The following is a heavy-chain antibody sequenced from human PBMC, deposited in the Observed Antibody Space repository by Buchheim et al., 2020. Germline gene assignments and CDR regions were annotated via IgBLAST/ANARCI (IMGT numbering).Heavy chain of an antibody. CDR1: GGTFSSYA. J-gene: IGHJ6*03. V-gene: IGHV1-69*01. Sequence: QVQLVQSGAEVKKPGSSVKVSCKASGGTFSSYAISWVRQAPGQGLEWMGGIIPIFGTANYAQKFQGRVPITADESTITAHMELSSLRSEDTAVYYCARDLGEGASYYYYYMDVWGKGTT. CDR2: IIPIFGTA. D-gene: IGHD3-10*01. CDR3: ARDLGEGASYYYYYMDV.